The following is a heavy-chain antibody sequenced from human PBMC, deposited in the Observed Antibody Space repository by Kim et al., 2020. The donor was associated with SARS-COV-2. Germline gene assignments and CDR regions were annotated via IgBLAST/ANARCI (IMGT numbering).Heavy chain of an antibody. Sequence: GGSLRLSCTTSGFTFTGYAMSWVRQAPGKGLEWVSSIDGSDGTTYYVDSVKGRFTISRDNSKNTLYLQMNSLRADDTAVYYGMKGGWGWIGDHGGRGT. V-gene: IGHV3-23*01. CDR1: GFTFTGYA. CDR2: IDGSDGTT. J-gene: IGHJ4*02. D-gene: IGHD2-21*01. CDR3: MKGGWGWIGDH.